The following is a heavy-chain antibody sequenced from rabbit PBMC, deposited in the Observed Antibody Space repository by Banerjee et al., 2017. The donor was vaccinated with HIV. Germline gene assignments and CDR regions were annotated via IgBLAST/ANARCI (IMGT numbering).Heavy chain of an antibody. V-gene: IGHV1S45*01. D-gene: IGHD6-1*01. CDR1: GFDFSSDA. CDR2: IYPGSGDT. CDR3: ATTYAGYAGYGYALNL. Sequence: QEQLVESGGGLVQPEGSLTLTCKASGFDFSSDAICWVRQAPGKGLEWIACIYPGSGDTYYASWAKGRFTISKTSSTTVTLQMTSLTAADTATYFCATTYAGYAGYGYALNLWGPGTLVTVS. J-gene: IGHJ4*01.